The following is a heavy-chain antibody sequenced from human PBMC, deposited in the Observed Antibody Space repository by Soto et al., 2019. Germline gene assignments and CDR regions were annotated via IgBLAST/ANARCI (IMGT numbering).Heavy chain of an antibody. CDR1: GYTFTSYD. CDR2: MNPNSGNT. J-gene: IGHJ6*03. CDR3: ARGRRITIFGVVPTGFHMDV. Sequence: GASVKVSCKASGYTFTSYDINWVRQATGQGLEWMGWMNPNSGNTGYAQKFQGRVTMTRNTSISTAYMELSSLRSEDTAVYYCARGRRITIFGVVPTGFHMDVWGKGTTVTSP. D-gene: IGHD3-3*01. V-gene: IGHV1-8*01.